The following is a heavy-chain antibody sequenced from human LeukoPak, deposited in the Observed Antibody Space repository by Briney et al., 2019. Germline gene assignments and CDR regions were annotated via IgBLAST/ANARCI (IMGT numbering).Heavy chain of an antibody. V-gene: IGHV4-59*01. D-gene: IGHD2-8*01. CDR2: IYYSGSA. CDR3: AGVYSYGPDV. Sequence: SETLSLTCTVSGGTISSYYWNWIRQPPGKGLEWIGYIYYSGSANYSPSLKSRVTISLDTSKNQFSLNLTSVTAADTAVYYCAGVYSYGPDVWGQGTTVTVSS. J-gene: IGHJ6*02. CDR1: GGTISSYY.